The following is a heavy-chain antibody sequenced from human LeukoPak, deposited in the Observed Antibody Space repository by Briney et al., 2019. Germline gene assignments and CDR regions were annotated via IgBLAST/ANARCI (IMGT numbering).Heavy chain of an antibody. CDR1: GGSISSGSYY. Sequence: SQTLSLTCTVSGGSISSGSYYWSWIRQPAGKGLEWIGRIYTSGSTNYNPSLKSRVTISVDTSKNQFSLKLSSVTAADTAVYYCARYYYDSSGYWIFDYWGQGTLVTVSS. V-gene: IGHV4-61*02. CDR2: IYTSGST. D-gene: IGHD3-22*01. CDR3: ARYYYDSSGYWIFDY. J-gene: IGHJ4*02.